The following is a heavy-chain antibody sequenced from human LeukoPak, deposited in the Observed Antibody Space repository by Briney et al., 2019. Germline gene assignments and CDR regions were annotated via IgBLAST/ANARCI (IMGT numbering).Heavy chain of an antibody. J-gene: IGHJ4*02. D-gene: IGHD6-19*01. Sequence: GRSLRLSCVASGFTFDEYGMSWVRQAPGKGLEWVSGINWNGGSTGYVDSVKGRFTISRDNAKNSLYLQMNSLRAEDTALYYCARTVRSSGWYGDYWGQGTLVTVSS. CDR1: GFTFDEYG. CDR2: INWNGGST. CDR3: ARTVRSSGWYGDY. V-gene: IGHV3-20*04.